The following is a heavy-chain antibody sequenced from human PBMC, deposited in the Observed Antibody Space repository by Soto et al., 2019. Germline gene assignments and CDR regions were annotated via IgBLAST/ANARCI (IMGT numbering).Heavy chain of an antibody. CDR2: ISGSGDST. CDR1: GFTFSSYA. J-gene: IGHJ4*02. D-gene: IGHD2-15*01. CDR3: AKVRVRGYCTGGNCYAVDY. V-gene: IGHV3-23*01. Sequence: PWGSLRLSCAASGFTFSSYAMSWVRQAPGKGLEWVSAISGSGDSTYYADSVKGRFTISGDNSKNTLYLQMNSLRAEDTAVYYCAKVRVRGYCTGGNCYAVDYWGQGTLVTVSS.